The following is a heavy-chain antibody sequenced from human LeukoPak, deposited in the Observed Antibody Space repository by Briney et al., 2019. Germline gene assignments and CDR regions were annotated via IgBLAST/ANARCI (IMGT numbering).Heavy chain of an antibody. Sequence: SVKVSCKASGGTFSIYAISWVRQDPGQGLEWMGGIIPIFGTANYAQKFQGRVTITADESTSTAYMELSSLRSEDTAVYYCARLAGYSSGWYRFDYWGQGTLVTVSS. J-gene: IGHJ4*02. CDR2: IIPIFGTA. D-gene: IGHD6-19*01. CDR3: ARLAGYSSGWYRFDY. V-gene: IGHV1-69*13. CDR1: GGTFSIYA.